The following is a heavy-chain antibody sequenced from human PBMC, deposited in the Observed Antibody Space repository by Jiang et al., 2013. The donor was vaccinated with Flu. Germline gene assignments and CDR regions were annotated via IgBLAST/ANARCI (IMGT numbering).Heavy chain of an antibody. V-gene: IGHV3-30*02. J-gene: IGHJ4*02. CDR3: AKDSKVAASDY. D-gene: IGHD1-26*01. Sequence: FTISRDNSKNTLYLQMNSLRAEDTAVYYCAKDSKVAASDYWGQGTLVTVSS.